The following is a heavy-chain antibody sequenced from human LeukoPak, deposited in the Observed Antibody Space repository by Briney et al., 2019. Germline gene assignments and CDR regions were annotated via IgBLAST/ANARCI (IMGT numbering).Heavy chain of an antibody. CDR1: GFTFSSYW. D-gene: IGHD6-19*01. V-gene: IGHV3-23*01. CDR2: ISGSGGST. J-gene: IGHJ6*02. CDR3: AKTGHSSGWYTSYYYGMDV. Sequence: GGSLRLSCAASGFTFSSYWMHWVRQAPGKGLEWVSAISGSGGSTYYADSVKGRFTISRDNSKNTLYLQMNSLRAEDTAVYYCAKTGHSSGWYTSYYYGMDVWGQGTTVTVSS.